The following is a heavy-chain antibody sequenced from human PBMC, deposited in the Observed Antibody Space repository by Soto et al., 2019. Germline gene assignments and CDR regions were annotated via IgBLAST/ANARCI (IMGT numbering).Heavy chain of an antibody. CDR2: IDWDDDK. V-gene: IGHV2-70*11. CDR3: ARIPKYSNGWYYFNY. CDR1: GFSLSTSGMC. J-gene: IGHJ4*02. Sequence: SGLTLGNPTQTLTLTWTFSGFSLSTSGMCVSWLRQPPGKALEWLARIDWDDDKYYSTSLKTRLTISKDTSKNQVVLTMTNMDPVDAATYFCARIPKYSNGWYYFNYWGQGTLVTVSS. D-gene: IGHD6-19*01.